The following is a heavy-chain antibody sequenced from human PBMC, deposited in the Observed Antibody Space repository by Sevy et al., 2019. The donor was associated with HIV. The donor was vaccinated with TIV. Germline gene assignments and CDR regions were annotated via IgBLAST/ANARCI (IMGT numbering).Heavy chain of an antibody. CDR1: GFTFSNAW. V-gene: IGHV3-15*01. J-gene: IGHJ1*01. CDR3: TTRSITIFGVVILGDLEYFEH. D-gene: IGHD3-3*01. CDR2: IKSKTDGGTT. Sequence: LGWSLRLSCAASGFTFSNAWMSWVRQAPGKGLEWVGRIKSKTDGGTTDYAAPVKGRFTISRDDSKNTLNLQMNSLKTEDKAVYYCTTRSITIFGVVILGDLEYFEHWGQGTLVTVSS.